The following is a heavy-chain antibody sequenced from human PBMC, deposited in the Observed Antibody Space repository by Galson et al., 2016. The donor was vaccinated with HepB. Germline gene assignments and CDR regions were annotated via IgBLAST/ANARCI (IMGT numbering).Heavy chain of an antibody. Sequence: SLRLSCAASGFTFTTYAMHWVRQAPGKGLEWVSSINYNSGTIDYEDSVKGRFTISRDNDKNTLYLQMKSLRPEDTALYFCAKAGGGPWRQGLRYLELWGRGTLVTVSS. V-gene: IGHV3-9*01. D-gene: IGHD2-2*02. CDR2: INYNSGTI. CDR3: AKAGGGPWRQGLRYLEL. J-gene: IGHJ2*01. CDR1: GFTFTTYA.